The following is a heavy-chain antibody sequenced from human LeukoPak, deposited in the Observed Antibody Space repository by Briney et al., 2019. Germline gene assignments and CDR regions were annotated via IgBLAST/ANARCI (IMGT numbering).Heavy chain of an antibody. J-gene: IGHJ4*02. CDR3: ARIAAAGTWFDY. Sequence: SVRVSCKASGYTFTSYDINCVREAPGQGLEWMGRIIPILGIANYAQKFQGRVTITADKSTSTAYMELSSLRSEDTAVYYCARIAAAGTWFDYWGQGTLVTVSS. CDR1: GYTFTSYD. V-gene: IGHV1-69*04. CDR2: IIPILGIA. D-gene: IGHD6-13*01.